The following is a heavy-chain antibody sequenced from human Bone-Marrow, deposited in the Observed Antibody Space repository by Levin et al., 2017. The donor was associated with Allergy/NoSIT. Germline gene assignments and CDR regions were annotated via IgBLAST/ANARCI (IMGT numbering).Heavy chain of an antibody. CDR3: AKDTGIVGATAFDY. Sequence: GESLKISCAASGFTFSSYGMHWVRQAPGKGLEWVAVISYDGSNKYYADSVKGRFTISRDNSKNTLYLQMNSLRAEDTAVYYCAKDTGIVGATAFDYWGQGTLVTVSS. J-gene: IGHJ4*02. V-gene: IGHV3-30*18. D-gene: IGHD1-26*01. CDR2: ISYDGSNK. CDR1: GFTFSSYG.